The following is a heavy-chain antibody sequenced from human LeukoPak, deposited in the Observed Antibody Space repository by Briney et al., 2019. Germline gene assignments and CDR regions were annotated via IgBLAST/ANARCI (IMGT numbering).Heavy chain of an antibody. V-gene: IGHV3-7*01. CDR2: IKQDGSEK. CDR1: GFTFSSYW. J-gene: IGHJ6*03. CDR3: ARDGGSLYYYMDV. Sequence: GGSLRLSCAASGFTFSSYWMSWVRQAPGKGLEWVANIKQDGSEKYYVDSVKGRFTISRDNAKNSLYLQMNSLRAEDTAVYYCARDGGSLYYYMDVWGKGTTVTVSS. D-gene: IGHD3-10*01.